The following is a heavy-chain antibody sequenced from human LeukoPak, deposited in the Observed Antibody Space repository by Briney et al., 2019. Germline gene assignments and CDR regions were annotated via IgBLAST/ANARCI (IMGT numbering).Heavy chain of an antibody. CDR2: INHSGST. CDR1: GGSFSGYY. D-gene: IGHD4-11*01. Sequence: SETLSLTCAVYGGSFSGYYWSWIRQPQGKGLEWIGEINHSGSTNYNPSLKSRVTISVDTSKNQFSLKLSSVTAADTAVYYCARVHPLDYSNYYGMDVWGQGTTVTVSS. V-gene: IGHV4-34*01. CDR3: ARVHPLDYSNYYGMDV. J-gene: IGHJ6*02.